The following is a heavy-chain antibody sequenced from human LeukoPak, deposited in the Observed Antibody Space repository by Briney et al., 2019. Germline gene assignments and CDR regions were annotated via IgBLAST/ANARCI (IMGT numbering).Heavy chain of an antibody. D-gene: IGHD1-26*01. J-gene: IGHJ6*02. CDR3: ARDGGSFSYNMDV. V-gene: IGHV1-46*01. CDR1: GYTFTDYF. CDR2: INPSDGST. Sequence: ASVKVSCKTSGYTFTDYFIHWVRQAPGQGLEWMGIINPSDGSTGYAQKFQGRVTMTGDTSTSTVYMELSSLRSEDTAMYFCARDGGSFSYNMDVWGQGTTVSVSS.